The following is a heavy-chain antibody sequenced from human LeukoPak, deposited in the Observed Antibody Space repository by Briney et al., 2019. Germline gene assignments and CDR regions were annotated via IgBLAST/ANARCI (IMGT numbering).Heavy chain of an antibody. CDR1: GGSIGSYY. Sequence: SETLSLTCTVSGGSIGSYYWSWIRQPPGKGLEWIGYIYYSGSTNYNPSLKSRVTISVDTSKNQFSLKLSSVTAADTAVYYCARRRESYYYHFDYWGQGTLVTVSS. CDR2: IYYSGST. J-gene: IGHJ4*02. D-gene: IGHD3-22*01. V-gene: IGHV4-59*08. CDR3: ARRRESYYYHFDY.